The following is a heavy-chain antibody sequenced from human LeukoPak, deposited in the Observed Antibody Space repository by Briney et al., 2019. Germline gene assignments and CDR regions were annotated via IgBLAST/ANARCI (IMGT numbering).Heavy chain of an antibody. Sequence: GGSLRLSCAASGFTFDDYGMSWVRQAPGKGLEWVSGINWNGGSTGYADSVKGRFTISRDNAKNSLYLQMNSLRAEDTALYYCARDGPYCSGDYCYWGGFDYWGQGTLVTVSS. D-gene: IGHD2-15*01. CDR1: GFTFDDYG. V-gene: IGHV3-20*04. J-gene: IGHJ4*02. CDR3: ARDGPYCSGDYCYWGGFDY. CDR2: INWNGGST.